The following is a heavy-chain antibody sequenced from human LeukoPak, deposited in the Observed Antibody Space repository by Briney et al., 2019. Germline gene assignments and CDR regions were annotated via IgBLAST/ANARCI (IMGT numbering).Heavy chain of an antibody. CDR1: GFTFDDYA. Sequence: GGSLGLSCAASGFTFDDYAMHWVRQAPGKGLEWVSGISWNSGSIGYADSVKGRFTISRDNAKNSLYLQMNSLRAEDTALYYCAKDGRTRYFDWLDYWGQGTLVTVSS. J-gene: IGHJ4*02. CDR3: AKDGRTRYFDWLDY. V-gene: IGHV3-9*01. CDR2: ISWNSGSI. D-gene: IGHD3-9*01.